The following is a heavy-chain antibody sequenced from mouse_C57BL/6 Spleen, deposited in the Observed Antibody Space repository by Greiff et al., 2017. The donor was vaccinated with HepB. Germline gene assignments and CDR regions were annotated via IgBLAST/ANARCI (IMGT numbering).Heavy chain of an antibody. D-gene: IGHD1-1*01. CDR1: GYTFTSYW. V-gene: IGHV1-52*01. Sequence: QVQLQQPGAELVRPGSSVKLSCKASGYTFTSYWMHWVKQRPIQGLEWIGNIDPSDSETHYNQKFKDKATLTVDKSSSTAYMQLSSLTSEDSAVYYCARCAPSTVERYFDVWGTGTTVTVSS. CDR2: IDPSDSET. CDR3: ARCAPSTVERYFDV. J-gene: IGHJ1*03.